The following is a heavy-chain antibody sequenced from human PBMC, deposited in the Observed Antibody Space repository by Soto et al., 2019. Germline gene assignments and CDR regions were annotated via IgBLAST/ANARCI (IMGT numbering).Heavy chain of an antibody. V-gene: IGHV1-18*01. CDR3: ARIERPQQWFGELLFEY. Sequence: QVEMVQSGAEVKKPGASVQVSCKASGYSFTSYGISWVRQAPGQGLEWMGWINAYTGDTSYAQNFRGRVTMTTDTATSTAYMELRNLRSDDTAVYYCARIERPQQWFGELLFEYWGQGTLVTVSS. CDR1: GYSFTSYG. J-gene: IGHJ4*02. CDR2: INAYTGDT. D-gene: IGHD3-10*01.